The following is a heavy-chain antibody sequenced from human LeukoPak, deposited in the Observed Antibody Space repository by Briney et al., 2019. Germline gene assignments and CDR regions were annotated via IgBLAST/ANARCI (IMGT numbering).Heavy chain of an antibody. V-gene: IGHV3-53*01. J-gene: IGHJ4*02. CDR2: IGAGGIVT. Sequence: PRGSLRLSCAASGFAVSSDYMSSVRQAPGNGLECVSGIGAGGIVTYSADSVKGRFTISRDKSRNTLYLQLNSLRADHTAVYYFAKDLDDTTYRYYFVYWGGGALVTVPS. D-gene: IGHD1-1*01. CDR3: AKDLDDTTYRYYFVY. CDR1: GFAVSSDY.